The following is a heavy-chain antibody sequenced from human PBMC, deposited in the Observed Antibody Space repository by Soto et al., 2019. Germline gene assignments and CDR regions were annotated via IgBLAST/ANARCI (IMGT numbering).Heavy chain of an antibody. CDR2: ISSSSYI. Sequence: EVQLVESGGGLVKPGGSLRLSCAASGFTFSSYSMNWVRQAPGKGLEWVSSISSSSYIYYADSVKGRFTISRDNAKNSLYLQMNSLRAEDTAVYYCARDPIAYCGGDCYSSNDYWGQGTLVTVSS. CDR3: ARDPIAYCGGDCYSSNDY. J-gene: IGHJ4*02. CDR1: GFTFSSYS. D-gene: IGHD2-21*02. V-gene: IGHV3-21*01.